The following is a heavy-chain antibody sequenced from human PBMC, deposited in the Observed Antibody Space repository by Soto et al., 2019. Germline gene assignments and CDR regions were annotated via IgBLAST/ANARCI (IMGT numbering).Heavy chain of an antibody. CDR1: GFSISSYY. Sequence: SETLCLTCTVSGFSISSYYWSWIRQPPGKGLEWIGYIYYSGSTNYNPSLKSRVTISVDTSKNQFSLKLSSVTAADTAVYYCARHRGKPYYYGSGSYYNLFDNWFDPWGQGTLVTVS. D-gene: IGHD3-10*01. CDR3: ARHRGKPYYYGSGSYYNLFDNWFDP. CDR2: IYYSGST. J-gene: IGHJ5*02. V-gene: IGHV4-59*01.